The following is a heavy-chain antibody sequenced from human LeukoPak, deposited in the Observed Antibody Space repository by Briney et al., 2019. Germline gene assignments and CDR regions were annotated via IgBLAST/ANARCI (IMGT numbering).Heavy chain of an antibody. Sequence: GESLKISCKGSGYSFTSYWIGWVRQMPGKGLEWMGIIYPGDSDTRYSPSFQGQVTISADKSISTAYLQWSSLKASDTAMYYCARLGVYYYDSSGYYYEVSESRPGYYFDYWGQGTLVTVSS. CDR2: IYPGDSDT. CDR3: ARLGVYYYDSSGYYYEVSESRPGYYFDY. CDR1: GYSFTSYW. J-gene: IGHJ4*02. V-gene: IGHV5-51*01. D-gene: IGHD3-22*01.